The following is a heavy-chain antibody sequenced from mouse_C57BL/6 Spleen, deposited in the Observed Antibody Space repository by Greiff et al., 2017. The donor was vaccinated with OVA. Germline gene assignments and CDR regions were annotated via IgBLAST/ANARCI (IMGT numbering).Heavy chain of an antibody. D-gene: IGHD2-4*01. Sequence: EVQGVESGGGLVKPGGSLKLSCAASGFTFSDYGMHWVRQAPEKGLEWVAYISSGSSTIYYADTVKGRFTIARDNAKNTLFLQMTRLRSEDTAMYYCASGGDYVPWFAYWGQGTLVTVSA. J-gene: IGHJ3*01. V-gene: IGHV5-17*01. CDR3: ASGGDYVPWFAY. CDR1: GFTFSDYG. CDR2: ISSGSSTI.